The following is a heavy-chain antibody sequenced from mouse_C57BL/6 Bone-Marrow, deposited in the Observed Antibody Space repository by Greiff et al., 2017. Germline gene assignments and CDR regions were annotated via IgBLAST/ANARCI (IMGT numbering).Heavy chain of an antibody. CDR2: IDPSDSYT. CDR3: ARSGIYDGYPYYFDY. V-gene: IGHV1-59*01. Sequence: QVQLQQPGAELVRPGTSVKLSCKASGYTFTSYWMHWVKQRPGQGLEWIGVIDPSDSYTNYNQKFKGKATLTVDTSSSTAYMQLSSLTSEDSAVYYCARSGIYDGYPYYFDYWGQGTTLTGSS. CDR1: GYTFTSYW. D-gene: IGHD2-3*01. J-gene: IGHJ2*01.